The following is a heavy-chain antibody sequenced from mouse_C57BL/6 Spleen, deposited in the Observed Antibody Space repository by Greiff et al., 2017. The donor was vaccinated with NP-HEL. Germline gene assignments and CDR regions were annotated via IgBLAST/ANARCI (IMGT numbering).Heavy chain of an antibody. CDR2: IYPRSGNT. CDR1: GYTFTSYG. V-gene: IGHV1-81*01. D-gene: IGHD2-2*01. Sequence: VQLQQSGAELARPGASVKLSCKASGYTFTSYGISWVKQRTGQGLEWIREIYPRSGNTYYNEKFKGKATLTADKSSSTAYMGLRSVTSEGSGVYFCARWGYQSFGVWGTGTTVTVSS. J-gene: IGHJ1*03. CDR3: ARWGYQSFGV.